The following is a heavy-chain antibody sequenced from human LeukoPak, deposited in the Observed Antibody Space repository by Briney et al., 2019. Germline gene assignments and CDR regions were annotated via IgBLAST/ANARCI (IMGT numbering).Heavy chain of an antibody. Sequence: SGGSLRLSCAASGFTVNTNYMTWVRQAPGRGLEWVSFIYADGNTYYADSVKGRFTISRDISKNAVYLQMNSLRAEDTAVYYCARDSYGDANFDSWGQGTLVTVSS. CDR1: GFTVNTNY. J-gene: IGHJ4*02. CDR2: IYADGNT. D-gene: IGHD4-17*01. V-gene: IGHV3-53*01. CDR3: ARDSYGDANFDS.